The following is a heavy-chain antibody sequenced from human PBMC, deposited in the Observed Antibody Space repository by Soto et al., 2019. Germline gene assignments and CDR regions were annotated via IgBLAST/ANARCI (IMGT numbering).Heavy chain of an antibody. Sequence: QVQLVQSGAEVKKPGSSVKVSCKASGGTFSSYTISWVRQAPGQGLEWMGRIIPILGIANYAQKFQGRVTITADKAKSTEYMEVSSMRSEDTAVYYCARGGAGYCSGGSCYAHWGQGKMVTVSS. CDR2: IIPILGIA. D-gene: IGHD2-15*01. J-gene: IGHJ3*01. CDR1: GGTFSSYT. CDR3: ARGGAGYCSGGSCYAH. V-gene: IGHV1-69*02.